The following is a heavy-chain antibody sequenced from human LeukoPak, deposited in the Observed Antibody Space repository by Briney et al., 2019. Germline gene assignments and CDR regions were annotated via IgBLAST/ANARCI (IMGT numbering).Heavy chain of an antibody. V-gene: IGHV3-23*01. J-gene: IGHJ4*02. CDR2: IRTNVRDT. CDR3: AKVNPPRGGRSGWYETNDY. Sequence: GGSLRLSCVASGFTFSNYVMTWVRQAPGKGLEWVSSIRTNVRDTFYADSVKGRFTISRDNSKNTLYLQLSSLRAEDTAVYYCAKVNPPRGGRSGWYETNDYWGQGTLVTVSS. CDR1: GFTFSNYV. D-gene: IGHD6-19*01.